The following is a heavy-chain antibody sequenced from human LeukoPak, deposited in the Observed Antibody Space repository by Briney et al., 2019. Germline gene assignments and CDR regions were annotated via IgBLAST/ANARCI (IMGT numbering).Heavy chain of an antibody. CDR1: GGSISSYY. Sequence: SETLSLTCTVSGGSISSYYWSWIRQPPGKGLEWIGYIYHSGSTNYNPSLKSRVTISVDTSKKQFSLKLSSVTAADTAVYYCARAYYYDSSTDYWGQGTLVTVSS. V-gene: IGHV4-59*12. J-gene: IGHJ4*02. CDR3: ARAYYYDSSTDY. CDR2: IYHSGST. D-gene: IGHD3-22*01.